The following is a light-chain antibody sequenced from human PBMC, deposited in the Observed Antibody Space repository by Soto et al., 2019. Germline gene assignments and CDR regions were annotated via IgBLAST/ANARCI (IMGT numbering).Light chain of an antibody. Sequence: QSVLTQSPSVSAAPGQQVTISCSGSSSNIGNNYVSWYQQFPGKAPKLLIYDDIRRPSGIPDRFSASKSGTSATLGITGLQTGDEADYYCGSWDSSLTANVFGTGTKVTVL. CDR3: GSWDSSLTANV. CDR1: SSNIGNNY. CDR2: DDI. V-gene: IGLV1-51*01. J-gene: IGLJ1*01.